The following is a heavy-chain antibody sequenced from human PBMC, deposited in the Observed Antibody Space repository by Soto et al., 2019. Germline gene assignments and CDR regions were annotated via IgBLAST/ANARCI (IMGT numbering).Heavy chain of an antibody. V-gene: IGHV3-30*03. CDR1: GFTFSAYG. CDR3: ARDPGRSYGPD. J-gene: IGHJ4*02. CDR2: ISHDGSNT. D-gene: IGHD1-26*01. Sequence: PGGSLRLSCAASGFTFSAYGIHWFRQAPGKGLEWVAVISHDGSNTNYADSVKGRFTFSRDNSKNTLYLQMNSLRAEDTAVYYCARDPGRSYGPDWGQGTLVTVSS.